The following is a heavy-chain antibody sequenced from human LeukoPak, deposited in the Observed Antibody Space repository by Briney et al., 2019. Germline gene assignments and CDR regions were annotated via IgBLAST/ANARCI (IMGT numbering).Heavy chain of an antibody. CDR3: ARGQSSGFDY. J-gene: IGHJ4*02. Sequence: GGSLRLSCAASGFTFSSHWMHWVRQAPGKGLVWVSRINSDGSSISYADSVKGQFTISRDNAKNSLYLQMNSLRAEDTAVYYCARGQSSGFDYWGQGTLVTVSS. CDR1: GFTFSSHW. D-gene: IGHD6-19*01. V-gene: IGHV3-74*01. CDR2: INSDGSSI.